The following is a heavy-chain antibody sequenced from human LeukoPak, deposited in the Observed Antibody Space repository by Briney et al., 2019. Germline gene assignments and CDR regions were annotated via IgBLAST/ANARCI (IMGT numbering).Heavy chain of an antibody. CDR1: GFTSSSYA. CDR2: IWYDGSNK. V-gene: IGHV3-33*08. CDR3: ARAIQQLPSDY. Sequence: PGGSLRLSCAASGFTSSSYAMHWVRQAPGKGLEWVAVIWYDGSNKYYADSVKGRFTISRGNSKNTLYLQMNSLRAEDTAVYHCARAIQQLPSDYWGQGTLVTVSS. D-gene: IGHD5-18*01. J-gene: IGHJ4*02.